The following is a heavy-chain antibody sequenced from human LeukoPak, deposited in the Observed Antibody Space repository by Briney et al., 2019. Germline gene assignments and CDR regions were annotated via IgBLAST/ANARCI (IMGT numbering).Heavy chain of an antibody. CDR3: ARGSGVDPFDY. V-gene: IGHV1-8*03. CDR2: MNPNSGNT. D-gene: IGHD3-3*01. Sequence: GASVKVSCKASGGTFSSYAISWVRQAPGQGLEWMGWMNPNSGNTGYAQKFQGRVTITRNTSISTAYMELSSLRSEDTAVYYCARGSGVDPFDYWGQGTLVTVSS. J-gene: IGHJ4*02. CDR1: GGTFSSYA.